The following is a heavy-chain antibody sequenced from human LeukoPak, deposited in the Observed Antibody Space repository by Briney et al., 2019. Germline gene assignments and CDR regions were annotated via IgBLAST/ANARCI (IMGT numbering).Heavy chain of an antibody. CDR1: GFTFSHYW. V-gene: IGHV3-7*01. J-gene: IGHJ4*02. CDR3: AHSGSYFDY. D-gene: IGHD1-26*01. Sequence: PGGSLRLSCAASGFTFSHYWMSWVRQAPGKGLEWVANIKEDGGERNYVDSVKGRFTISRDNAKNSVYLQMDSLRAEDTAVYHCAHSGSYFDYLGQGTLVTVSS. CDR2: IKEDGGER.